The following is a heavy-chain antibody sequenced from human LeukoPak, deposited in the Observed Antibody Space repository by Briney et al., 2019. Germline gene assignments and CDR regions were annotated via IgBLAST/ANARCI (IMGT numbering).Heavy chain of an antibody. CDR2: ISYDGSNK. CDR1: GFTFSSHA. V-gene: IGHV3-30-3*01. CDR3: ARDLLANFDY. Sequence: PGRSLRLSCAASGFTFSSHAMHWVRQAPGKGLEWVAVISYDGSNKYYADSVKGRFTISRDNSKNTLYLQMNSLRAEDTAVYYCARDLLANFDYWGQGTLVTVSS. D-gene: IGHD2-15*01. J-gene: IGHJ4*02.